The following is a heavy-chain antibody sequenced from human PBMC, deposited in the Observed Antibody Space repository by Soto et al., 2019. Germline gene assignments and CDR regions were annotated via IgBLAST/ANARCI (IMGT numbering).Heavy chain of an antibody. CDR3: ARHEWLQLWLVTEY. D-gene: IGHD5-18*01. J-gene: IGHJ4*02. Sequence: SETLSLTCSVSGDSIGSSTNYWGWIRQPPGKGLEWIGTIYHSGNTYYNPTLKSRVAISVDKSKNQFSLRLNSVTAADTAVYYCARHEWLQLWLVTEYWGQGALVTVSS. CDR1: GDSIGSSTNY. V-gene: IGHV4-39*01. CDR2: IYHSGNT.